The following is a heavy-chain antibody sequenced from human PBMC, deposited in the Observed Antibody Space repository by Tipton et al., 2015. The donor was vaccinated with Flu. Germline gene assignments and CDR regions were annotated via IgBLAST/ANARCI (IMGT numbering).Heavy chain of an antibody. J-gene: IGHJ6*02. CDR3: ARVREADYAYGMDV. CDR1: GFTFRNYW. D-gene: IGHD3-16*01. CDR2: IYRGDRT. Sequence: SLRLSCAASGFTFRNYWMTWVRQAPGKGLEWVSVIYRGDRTYYADAVKGRFTTSRDNSKNTLYVQMNSLRVEDTAVYYCARVREADYAYGMDVWGQGTTVTVSS. V-gene: IGHV3-53*01.